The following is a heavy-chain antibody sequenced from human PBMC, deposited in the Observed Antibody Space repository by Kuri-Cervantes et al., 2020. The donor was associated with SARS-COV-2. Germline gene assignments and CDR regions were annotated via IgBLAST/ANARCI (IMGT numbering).Heavy chain of an antibody. Sequence: GESLKISCAASGFSFSNYAIHWVRQAPGKGLEWVAVISYDGSNKYYADSVKGRFTISRDNSKNTLYLQMNSLRAEDTAVYYCARDPDSGYDYASAFDYWGQGTLVTVSS. CDR2: ISYDGSNK. D-gene: IGHD5-12*01. J-gene: IGHJ4*02. CDR1: GFSFSNYA. V-gene: IGHV3-30*04. CDR3: ARDPDSGYDYASAFDY.